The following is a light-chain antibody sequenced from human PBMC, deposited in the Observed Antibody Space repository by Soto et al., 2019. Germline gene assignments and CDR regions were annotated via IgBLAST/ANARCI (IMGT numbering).Light chain of an antibody. CDR3: QVWDSSSDHRAV. CDR2: EDS. J-gene: IGLJ2*01. V-gene: IGLV3-21*02. CDR1: NIGSKS. Sequence: SYELTQPPSGSVAPGQTARITGGGNNIGSKSGHWYQPKPGQAPVLGIYEDSDRPSGIPERFSGSNSGNTATLTISRVEDWAEADYYCQVWDSSSDHRAVFGGGTTLTVL.